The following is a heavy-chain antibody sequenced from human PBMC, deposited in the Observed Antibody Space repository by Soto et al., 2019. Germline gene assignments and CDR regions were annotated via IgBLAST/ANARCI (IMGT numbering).Heavy chain of an antibody. J-gene: IGHJ4*02. D-gene: IGHD3-10*01. CDR1: GGSITRGGYY. V-gene: IGHV4-31*03. CDR3: ARKQAGYFYGIDY. Sequence: TLSLTCTVSGGSITRGGYYWSWIRQHPGKGLEWLGYIYDSGSTFYNPSLKSRITLSVDTSKNQFSLKLSSVTVADTAVYFCARKQAGYFYGIDYWGQGTLVTVS. CDR2: IYDSGST.